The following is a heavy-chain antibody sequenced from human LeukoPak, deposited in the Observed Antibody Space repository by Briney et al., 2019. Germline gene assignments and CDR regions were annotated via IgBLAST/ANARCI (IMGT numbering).Heavy chain of an antibody. CDR3: ARESKDDAFDI. Sequence: GGSLRLSCAASGFTFSSYAMHWVRQAPGKGLEWVAVISYDGSNKYYADSVKGRFTISRDNSKNTLYLQMNSLRAEDTAVYYCARESKDDAFDIWGQGTMVTVSS. D-gene: IGHD4-11*01. J-gene: IGHJ3*02. CDR1: GFTFSSYA. CDR2: ISYDGSNK. V-gene: IGHV3-30-3*01.